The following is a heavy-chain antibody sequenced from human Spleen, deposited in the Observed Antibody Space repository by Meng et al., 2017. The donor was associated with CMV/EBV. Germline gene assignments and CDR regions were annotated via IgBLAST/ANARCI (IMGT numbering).Heavy chain of an antibody. V-gene: IGHV4-34*01. CDR3: ARGFRYYESSGSNVPDY. J-gene: IGHJ4*02. CDR2: INHSGST. Sequence: QVQLQQWGAGRLKPSETLSLTCAVYGGSFSGYYWSWIRQPPGKGLEWIGEINHSGSTNYNPSLKSRVTISVDTSKNQFSLKLSSVTAADTAVYYCARGFRYYESSGSNVPDYWGQGTLVTVSS. D-gene: IGHD3-22*01. CDR1: GGSFSGYY.